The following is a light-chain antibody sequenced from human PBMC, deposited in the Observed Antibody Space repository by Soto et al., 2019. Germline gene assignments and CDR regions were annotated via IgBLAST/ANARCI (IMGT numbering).Light chain of an antibody. CDR3: QQYGSSPRT. Sequence: EIVLTQSPGTPSLSPGERATLSCRASQSVSSSYLAWYQQKPGQAPRLLIYGASNRATGIPDRFSGSGSGTDFTLTISRLEPEDFAVYYCQQYGSSPRTFGQGTKVEIK. CDR2: GAS. CDR1: QSVSSSY. V-gene: IGKV3-20*01. J-gene: IGKJ1*01.